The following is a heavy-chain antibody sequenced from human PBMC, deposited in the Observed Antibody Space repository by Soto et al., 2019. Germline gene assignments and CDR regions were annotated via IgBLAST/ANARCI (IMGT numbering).Heavy chain of an antibody. J-gene: IGHJ4*02. V-gene: IGHV4-31*03. CDR1: GGSISSGGYY. CDR2: IYYSGST. CDR3: ARVARGTRGVAAAGTFDY. Sequence: QVQLQESGPGLVKPSQTLSLTCTVSGGSISSGGYYWSWIRQHPGKGLEWIGYIYYSGSTYYNPYLKSRVTISVDTSKNQFSLKLSSVTAADTAVYYCARVARGTRGVAAAGTFDYWGQGTLVTVSS. D-gene: IGHD6-13*01.